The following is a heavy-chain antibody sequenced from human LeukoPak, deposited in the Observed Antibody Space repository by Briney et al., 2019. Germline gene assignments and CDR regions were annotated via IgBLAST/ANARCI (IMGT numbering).Heavy chain of an antibody. CDR2: IYHSGST. J-gene: IGHJ4*02. CDR3: ASAVAVAGFDY. Sequence: SETLSLTCAVSGYSISSGYYWGWIRQPPGKGLEWIGSIYHSGSTYYNPSLKSRVTISVDTSKNQFSLKLSSVTAADTAVYYCASAVAVAGFDYWGQGTLVTVSS. CDR1: GYSISSGYY. D-gene: IGHD6-19*01. V-gene: IGHV4-38-2*01.